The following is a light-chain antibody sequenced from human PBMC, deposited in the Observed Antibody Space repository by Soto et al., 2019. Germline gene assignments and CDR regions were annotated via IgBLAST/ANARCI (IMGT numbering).Light chain of an antibody. Sequence: EIVFTQSPGTLPLSPGERAALSCRASQSVSSNLAWYQHKPGQAPRLLIYGTSTRATGVPGRFSGAGSGTEFTLTISSLQSEDSAVYYCQQYNHWWTFGQGTKVDIK. CDR3: QQYNHWWT. V-gene: IGKV3-15*01. J-gene: IGKJ1*01. CDR1: QSVSSN. CDR2: GTS.